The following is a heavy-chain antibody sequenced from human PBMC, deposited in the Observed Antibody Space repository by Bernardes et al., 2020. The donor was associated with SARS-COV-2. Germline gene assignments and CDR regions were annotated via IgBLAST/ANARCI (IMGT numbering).Heavy chain of an antibody. D-gene: IGHD3-10*01. Sequence: SETLSLTCAVYGGSFSGYYWSWIRQPPGKGLEWIGEINHSGSTNYNPSLKSRVTISVDTSKNQFSLKLSSVTAADTAVYYCARIKAVRGSGSYPGYWGQGTLVTVSS. CDR1: GGSFSGYY. V-gene: IGHV4-34*01. J-gene: IGHJ4*02. CDR3: ARIKAVRGSGSYPGY. CDR2: INHSGST.